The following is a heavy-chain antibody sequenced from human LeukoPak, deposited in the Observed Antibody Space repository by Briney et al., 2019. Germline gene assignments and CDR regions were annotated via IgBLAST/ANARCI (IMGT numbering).Heavy chain of an antibody. D-gene: IGHD5-18*01. CDR3: ARGKEDTAMVRYYYYMDV. CDR2: IYYSGST. Sequence: SETLSLTCTVSGGSISSSSYYWGWIRQPPGKGLEWIGSIYYSGSTYYNPSLKSRVTISVDTSKNQFSLKLSSVTAADTAVYYCARGKEDTAMVRYYYYMDVWGKGTTVTVSS. CDR1: GGSISSSSYY. J-gene: IGHJ6*03. V-gene: IGHV4-39*07.